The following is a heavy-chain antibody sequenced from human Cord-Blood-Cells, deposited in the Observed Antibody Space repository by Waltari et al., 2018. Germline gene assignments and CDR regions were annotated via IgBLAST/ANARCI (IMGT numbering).Heavy chain of an antibody. D-gene: IGHD2-8*02. CDR3: ARRGGYCTGGVCYDAFDI. Sequence: QVQLQESGPGLVKPSQTLSLTCTVSGGSISSGDYYWSWIRQPPGKGLEWIGYIYYSGSTYYHPSLKSRVTISVDTSKNQFSLKLSSVTAADTAVYYCARRGGYCTGGVCYDAFDIWGQGTMVTVSS. V-gene: IGHV4-30-4*01. J-gene: IGHJ3*02. CDR1: GGSISSGDYY. CDR2: IYYSGST.